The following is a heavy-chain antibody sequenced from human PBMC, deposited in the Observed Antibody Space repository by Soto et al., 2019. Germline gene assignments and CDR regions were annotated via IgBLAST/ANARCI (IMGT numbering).Heavy chain of an antibody. CDR2: INPKSGDT. CDR1: GYSLTGYY. D-gene: IGHD3-3*01. J-gene: IGHJ5*02. Sequence: QVQLVQSGAEVKKPGASVRVSCTTSGYSLTGYYLHWVRQAPGQGLEWMGRINPKSGDTDYAQKFQGWVTMTTGTSINTAYMDLTRLTSNDTAIYYCARGGTIRQTTFGLVIVGRFDPWGQGTLVTVSS. V-gene: IGHV1-2*04. CDR3: ARGGTIRQTTFGLVIVGRFDP.